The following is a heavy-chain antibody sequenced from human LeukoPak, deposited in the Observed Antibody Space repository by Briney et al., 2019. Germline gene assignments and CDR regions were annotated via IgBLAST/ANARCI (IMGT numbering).Heavy chain of an antibody. CDR1: GFTFSSYG. J-gene: IGHJ3*02. D-gene: IGHD3-16*01. CDR3: AKGFDQVMAFDI. Sequence: PGGTLRLSCAASGFTFSSYGMSWVRQAPGKGLEWVSDISGSGGSTYYADSVKGRFTISRDNSKNTLYLQMNSLRAEDTAVYYCAKGFDQVMAFDIWGQGTMVTVSS. CDR2: ISGSGGST. V-gene: IGHV3-23*01.